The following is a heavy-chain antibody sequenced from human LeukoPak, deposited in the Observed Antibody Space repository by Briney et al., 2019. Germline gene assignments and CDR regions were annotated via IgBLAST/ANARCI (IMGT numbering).Heavy chain of an antibody. D-gene: IGHD3-22*01. CDR2: ISAYSGNT. J-gene: IGHJ4*02. CDR1: GYTFTNYG. Sequence: GASVKVSCKASGYTFTNYGISWVRQAPGQGLEWMGWISAYSGNTNYAQNLQGRVTMTTDTSTSTAYMELRSLRSDDTAVYYCARILTLEYDSSGYYDYWGQGTLVTVSS. CDR3: ARILTLEYDSSGYYDY. V-gene: IGHV1-18*01.